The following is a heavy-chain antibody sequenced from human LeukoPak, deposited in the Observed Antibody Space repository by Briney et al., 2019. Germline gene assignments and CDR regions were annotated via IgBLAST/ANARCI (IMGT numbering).Heavy chain of an antibody. CDR2: ISSNGGST. CDR1: GFTFSSYA. V-gene: IGHV3-64*01. Sequence: PGGSLRLSCAASGFTFSSYAMHWVRQAPGKGLEYVSAISSNGGSTYYANSVKGRFTTSRDNSKNTLYLQMGSLRAEDMAVYYCASSLGGCHQVRYYYYGMDVWGQGTTVTVSS. CDR3: ASSLGGCHQVRYYYYGMDV. J-gene: IGHJ6*02. D-gene: IGHD3-16*01.